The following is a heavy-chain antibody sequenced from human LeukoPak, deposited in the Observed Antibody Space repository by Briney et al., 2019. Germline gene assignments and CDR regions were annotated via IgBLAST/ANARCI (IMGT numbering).Heavy chain of an antibody. V-gene: IGHV1-18*01. J-gene: IGHJ5*02. D-gene: IGHD3-22*01. CDR1: GYTFTDFG. CDR2: ISAYNGNT. CDR3: ARTYYYYSSGYYYGHWFDP. Sequence: ASVKVSCKASGYTFTDFGISWVRQAPGQGLEWMGWISAYNGNTKYPQKLQGRVTMTTDTSTSTAYMELRSLRSDDTAVYYCARTYYYYSSGYYYGHWFDPWGQGTLVTVSS.